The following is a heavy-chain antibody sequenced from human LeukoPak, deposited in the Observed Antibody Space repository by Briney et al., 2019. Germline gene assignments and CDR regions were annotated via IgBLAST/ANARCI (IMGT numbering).Heavy chain of an antibody. CDR2: IIPIFGTA. J-gene: IGHJ5*02. Sequence: SVKVSCKASGGTFSSYAISWVRQAPGQGLEWMGGIIPIFGTANYAQKFQGRVMITADESTSTAYMELSSLRSEDTAVYYCARVRFSYGYSSGLIWFDPWGQGTLVTVSS. CDR3: ARVRFSYGYSSGLIWFDP. V-gene: IGHV1-69*13. D-gene: IGHD6-19*01. CDR1: GGTFSSYA.